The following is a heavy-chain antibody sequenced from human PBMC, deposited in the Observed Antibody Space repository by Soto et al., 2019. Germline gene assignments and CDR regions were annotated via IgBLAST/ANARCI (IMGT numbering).Heavy chain of an antibody. D-gene: IGHD4-17*01. Sequence: QVQLVQSGAEVKKPGSSVKVSCKSSGGTFSDFAINWLRQAPGQGLEWMGGIIPIFGTPNYAQKFHGRVNINADKYTRTAYMDLSGLRSADKAVYFCASSRHLDFGDYGDFDYWGQGPLVTVSP. CDR2: IIPIFGTP. V-gene: IGHV1-69*06. CDR1: GGTFSDFA. J-gene: IGHJ4*02. CDR3: ASSRHLDFGDYGDFDY.